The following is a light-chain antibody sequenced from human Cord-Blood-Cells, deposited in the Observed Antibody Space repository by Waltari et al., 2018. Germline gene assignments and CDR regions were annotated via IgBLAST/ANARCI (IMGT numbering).Light chain of an antibody. CDR2: DVS. J-gene: IGLJ2*01. Sequence: QSALTQPASVSGSPGPSITISCTGTSSDVCGSNYVSWYQQHPGKAPKLMIYDVSNRPSGVSNRFSGSKSGNTASLTISGLQAEDEADYYCSSYTSSSTVVFGGGTKLTVL. CDR3: SSYTSSSTVV. V-gene: IGLV2-14*01. CDR1: SSDVCGSNY.